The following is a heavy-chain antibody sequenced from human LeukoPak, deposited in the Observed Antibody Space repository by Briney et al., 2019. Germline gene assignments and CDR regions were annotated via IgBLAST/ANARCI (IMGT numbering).Heavy chain of an antibody. CDR3: AREVTVAGTFYFYMDV. Sequence: SETLSLTCSVSGGSISSHYWTWVRQPPGQALEFIGYIYYGGRTQYNPSLKSRVTMTMDTSKNQFSLRLNSVSAADTAVCYCAREVTVAGTFYFYMDVWGKGTTVTVSS. J-gene: IGHJ6*03. CDR1: GGSISSHY. V-gene: IGHV4-59*11. D-gene: IGHD6-19*01. CDR2: IYYGGRT.